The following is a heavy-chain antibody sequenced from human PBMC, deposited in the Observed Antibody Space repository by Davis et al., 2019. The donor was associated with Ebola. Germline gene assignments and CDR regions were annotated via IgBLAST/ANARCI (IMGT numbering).Heavy chain of an antibody. CDR2: VYYSGGT. J-gene: IGHJ6*02. Sequence: SETLSLTCTVSGGSISSYYWSWIRQSPGKGLEWIGYVYYSGGTSYNPSLQSRLTMSVDTSKDQFSLRLSSVTAADTAVYYCARSYGYYGLDVWGQGTTVTVSS. CDR1: GGSISSYY. V-gene: IGHV4-59*01. D-gene: IGHD3-16*01. CDR3: ARSYGYYGLDV.